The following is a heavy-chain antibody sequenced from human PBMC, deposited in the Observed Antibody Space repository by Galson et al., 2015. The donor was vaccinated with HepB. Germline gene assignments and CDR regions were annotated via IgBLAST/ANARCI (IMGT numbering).Heavy chain of an antibody. CDR3: ARGDYYDSSGYSDY. CDR2: ISAYNGNT. CDR1: GYTFTSYG. Sequence: SVKVSCKASGYTFTSYGISWVRQAPRQGLEWMGWISAYNGNTNYAQKLQGRVTMTTDTSTSTAYMELRSLRSDDTAVYYCARGDYYDSSGYSDYWGQGTLVTVSS. J-gene: IGHJ4*02. D-gene: IGHD3-22*01. V-gene: IGHV1-18*04.